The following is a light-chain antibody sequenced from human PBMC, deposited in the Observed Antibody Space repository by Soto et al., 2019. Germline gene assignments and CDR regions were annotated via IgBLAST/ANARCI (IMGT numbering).Light chain of an antibody. J-gene: IGKJ1*01. CDR3: QQSYSSPQT. CDR2: GAS. V-gene: IGKV1-39*01. Sequence: DIQMTQSPSSLSASVGDRVSITCRAGQSINRFLDWYQQKPGKAPKLLIYGASSLQSGVPSRFSGSGSGTDFTLTISRLQSEDFATYYCQQSYSSPQTFGQGTKVETK. CDR1: QSINRF.